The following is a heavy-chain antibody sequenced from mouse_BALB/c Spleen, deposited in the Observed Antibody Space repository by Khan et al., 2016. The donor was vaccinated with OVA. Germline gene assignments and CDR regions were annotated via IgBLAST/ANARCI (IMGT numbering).Heavy chain of an antibody. CDR1: GYTFTNYW. Sequence: QVQLQQSGAELAKPGASVKMSCKASGYTFTNYWILWVKQRPGQGLEWIGYINPSTGYTEYNQHFKDKATLNADKSSSTAYMQLSSQTSEDSAVYYSAGRGQRCDFDYWGQGTTLTVSS. J-gene: IGHJ2*01. V-gene: IGHV1-7*01. D-gene: IGHD1-1*01. CDR2: INPSTGYT. CDR3: AGRGQRCDFDY.